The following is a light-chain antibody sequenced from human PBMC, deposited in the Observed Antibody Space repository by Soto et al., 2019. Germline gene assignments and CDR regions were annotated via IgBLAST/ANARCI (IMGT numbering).Light chain of an antibody. J-gene: IGKJ3*01. CDR1: QSVSSY. CDR2: DAS. CDR3: QQRSNWPLS. V-gene: IGKV3-11*01. Sequence: EIVLTQSPATLSLSPGERATLSCKASQSVSSYLAWYQQKPGQAPRLLIYDASNRATGIPARFSGSGSGTEFTLTISSLEPEDFAVSYCQQRSNWPLSFGPGTKVDIK.